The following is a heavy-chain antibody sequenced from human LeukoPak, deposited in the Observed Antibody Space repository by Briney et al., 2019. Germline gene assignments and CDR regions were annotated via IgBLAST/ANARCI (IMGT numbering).Heavy chain of an antibody. V-gene: IGHV4-34*01. D-gene: IGHD4-17*01. CDR3: ASSPFPFLGDYNRSGFDP. Sequence: SETLSLTCAVYGGSFSGYYWSWIRQPPGKGLEWIGEINHSGSTNYNPSLKSRVTISVDTSKNQFSLKLSSVTAADTAVYYCASSPFPFLGDYNRSGFDPWGQGTLVTVSS. J-gene: IGHJ5*02. CDR1: GGSFSGYY. CDR2: INHSGST.